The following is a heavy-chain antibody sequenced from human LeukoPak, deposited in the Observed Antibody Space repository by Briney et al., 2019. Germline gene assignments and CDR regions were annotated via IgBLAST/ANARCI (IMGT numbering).Heavy chain of an antibody. D-gene: IGHD6-6*01. CDR3: ARYSSSSLGGGGFDY. CDR2: IYYSGST. Sequence: PSEPLSLTCTVSGGSLSRYYWNWIRQPPGKGLVWIVHIYYSGSTNYNPSLHSRVTISVDTSKNQFSLKLSSVTAADTAVYYCARYSSSSLGGGGFDYWGQGILVTVSS. CDR1: GGSLSRYY. V-gene: IGHV4-59*08. J-gene: IGHJ4*02.